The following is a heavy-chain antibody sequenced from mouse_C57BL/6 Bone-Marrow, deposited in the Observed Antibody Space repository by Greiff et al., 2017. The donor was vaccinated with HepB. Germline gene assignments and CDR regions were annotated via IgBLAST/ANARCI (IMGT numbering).Heavy chain of an antibody. CDR3: ALPFITTVAFDY. CDR1: GFSLTSYG. D-gene: IGHD1-1*01. V-gene: IGHV2-5*01. J-gene: IGHJ2*01. Sequence: VKLVESGPGLVQPSQSLSITCTVSGFSLTSYGVHWVRQSPGKGLEWLGVIWRGGSTDYNAAFMSRLSITKDNSKSQVFFKMTSLQADDTAIYYCALPFITTVAFDYWGQGTTLTVSS. CDR2: IWRGGST.